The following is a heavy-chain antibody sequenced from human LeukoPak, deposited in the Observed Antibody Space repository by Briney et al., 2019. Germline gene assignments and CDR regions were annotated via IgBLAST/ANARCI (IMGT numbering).Heavy chain of an antibody. CDR1: GFTFSSYA. D-gene: IGHD2-15*01. CDR3: ARGLQIVVVVAAPY. CDR2: ISHDGSNK. V-gene: IGHV3-30*04. J-gene: IGHJ4*02. Sequence: GGSLRLSCAASGFTFSSYAMHWVRQAPGKGLEWVAVISHDGSNKYYADSVKGRFTISRDNSKNTLYLQMNSLRAEDTAVYYCARGLQIVVVVAAPYWGQGTLVTVSS.